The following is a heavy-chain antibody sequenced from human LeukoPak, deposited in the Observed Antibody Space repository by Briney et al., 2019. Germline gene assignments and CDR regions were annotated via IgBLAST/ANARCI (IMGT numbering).Heavy chain of an antibody. Sequence: SVKVSCKASGYTFTGYYIHWVRQAPGQGLEWMGGIIPIFGTANYAQKFQGRVTITTDESTSTAYMELSSLRSEDTAVYYCASGSYSLTIDAFDIWGQGTMVTVSS. J-gene: IGHJ3*02. CDR1: GYTFTGYY. CDR3: ASGSYSLTIDAFDI. V-gene: IGHV1-69*05. D-gene: IGHD1-26*01. CDR2: IIPIFGTA.